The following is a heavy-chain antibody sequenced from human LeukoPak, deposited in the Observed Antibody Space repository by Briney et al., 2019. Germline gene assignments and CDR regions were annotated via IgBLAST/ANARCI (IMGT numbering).Heavy chain of an antibody. J-gene: IGHJ4*02. CDR2: ISSGGSTI. Sequence: GGSLRLSCAASGFRFSSHWMHWVRQAPGKGLVWVSRISSGGSTIDYADSVKGRFTISRDNAKNTLYLQMNSVRAEVTAVYYCALSPTSKDGYWGQGTLVTVSS. V-gene: IGHV3-74*01. D-gene: IGHD4-11*01. CDR3: ALSPTSKDGY. CDR1: GFRFSSHW.